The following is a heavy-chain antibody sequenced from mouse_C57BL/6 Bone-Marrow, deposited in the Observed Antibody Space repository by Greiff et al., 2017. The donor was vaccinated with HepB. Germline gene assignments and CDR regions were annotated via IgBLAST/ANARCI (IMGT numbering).Heavy chain of an antibody. D-gene: IGHD2-3*01. V-gene: IGHV1-75*01. CDR1: GYTFTDYY. CDR3: TRSGWLLRSWFAY. Sequence: QVQLQQSGPELVKPGASVKISCKASGYTFTDYYINWVKQRPGQGLEWIGWIFPGSGSTYYNEKFKGKATLTVDKSSSTAYMLLSSLTSEDSAVYFCTRSGWLLRSWFAYWGQGTLVTVSA. J-gene: IGHJ3*01. CDR2: IFPGSGST.